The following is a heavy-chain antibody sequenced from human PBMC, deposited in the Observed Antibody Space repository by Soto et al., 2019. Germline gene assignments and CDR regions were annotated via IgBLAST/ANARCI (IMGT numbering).Heavy chain of an antibody. CDR2: LYTMGST. CDR1: GGSISGYY. CDR3: ARVKDYGLGTNRHYYGMDV. V-gene: IGHV4-4*07. Sequence: QVQLQESGPGLVKSSETLSLTCTASGGSISGYYWSWIRQPAGKGLEWIGRLYTMGSTNYNPSLQSRVTMSEDTSKNELPLKVSSVTAADTAVYFCARVKDYGLGTNRHYYGMDVWGQGTTVTVSS. D-gene: IGHD3-10*01. J-gene: IGHJ6*02.